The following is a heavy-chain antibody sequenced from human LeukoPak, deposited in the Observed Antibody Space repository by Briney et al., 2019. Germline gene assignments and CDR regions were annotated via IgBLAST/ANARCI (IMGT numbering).Heavy chain of an antibody. CDR3: ARDLESGSYEHYFDY. CDR2: INHSGST. D-gene: IGHD1-26*01. Sequence: PSETLSLTCAVYGGSFSGYYWNWIRQSPGKGLEWIGEINHSGSTNYHPSLKSRVTISVDTSKNQFSLKLRSVTAADTAVYYRARDLESGSYEHYFDYWGQGTLVTVSS. V-gene: IGHV4-34*01. CDR1: GGSFSGYY. J-gene: IGHJ4*02.